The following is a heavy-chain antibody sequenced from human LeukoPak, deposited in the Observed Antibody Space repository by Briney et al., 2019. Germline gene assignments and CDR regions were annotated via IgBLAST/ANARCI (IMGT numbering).Heavy chain of an antibody. V-gene: IGHV1-24*01. J-gene: IGHJ4*02. Sequence: ASVKVSCKVSGYTLTELSMHWVRQAPGKGPEWMGGFHPEDGVTIYAQKFQRRVTMTEDTSTDTAYMELSSLRSEDTAVYYWAIDRRGGLELRFLEWPSFDYWGQGTLVTVSS. D-gene: IGHD3-3*01. CDR2: FHPEDGVT. CDR3: AIDRRGGLELRFLEWPSFDY. CDR1: GYTLTELS.